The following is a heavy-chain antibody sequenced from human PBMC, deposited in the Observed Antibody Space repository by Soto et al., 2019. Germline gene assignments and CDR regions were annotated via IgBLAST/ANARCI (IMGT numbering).Heavy chain of an antibody. V-gene: IGHV4-39*01. D-gene: IGHD2-21*01. Sequence: PSETLSLTFTVSGDSINSMDYYWSWIRQSPGEGLEWIGYIYYSGSTYYNPSLKSRVTISVDTSKNQFSLKLTSVTDADTAVYYCANTLRGEYYFFQHWGQGTLVTVSS. CDR3: ANTLRGEYYFFQH. J-gene: IGHJ1*01. CDR2: IYYSGST. CDR1: GDSINSMDYY.